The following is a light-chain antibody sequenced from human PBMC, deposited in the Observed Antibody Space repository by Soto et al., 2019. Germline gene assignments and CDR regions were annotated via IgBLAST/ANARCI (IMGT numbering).Light chain of an antibody. Sequence: IVLTQSRCTLSLSPGERGTLSCSASQNLGTLYLAWFQQKSGQAPRLLIYSASRRATGIPDRFTGSGSGTDFTLTINRVEPEDFAVYFCQQYAGSPRTFGQGAKVDI. CDR1: QNLGTLY. J-gene: IGKJ1*01. CDR2: SAS. V-gene: IGKV3-20*01. CDR3: QQYAGSPRT.